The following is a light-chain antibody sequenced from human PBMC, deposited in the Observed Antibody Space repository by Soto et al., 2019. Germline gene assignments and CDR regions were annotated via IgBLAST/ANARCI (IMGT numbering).Light chain of an antibody. CDR2: DAS. CDR3: QQGSHWPPS. Sequence: EIVLTQSPATLSLSPGERVTLSCRASQSVSSYLAWYQQKPGQAPRLLIYDASNRATGIPARFSGSGSGTDFTLTISGLEPEDFAVYYCQQGSHWPPSFGPGTKVEIK. V-gene: IGKV3-11*01. CDR1: QSVSSY. J-gene: IGKJ3*01.